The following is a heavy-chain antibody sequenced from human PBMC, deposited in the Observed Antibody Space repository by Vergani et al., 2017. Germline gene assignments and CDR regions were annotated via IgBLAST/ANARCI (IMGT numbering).Heavy chain of an antibody. Sequence: QVQLQQWGAGLLKPSETLSLTCAVYGGSFSGYYWSWIRQPPGKGLEWIGEINHSGSTNYNPSLKSRVTISVDTSKNQFSLKLSSVTAADTAVYYCARRAPYNTGSIAPKTPLGYFDYWGQGTLVTVSS. CDR3: ARRAPYNTGSIAPKTPLGYFDY. J-gene: IGHJ4*02. V-gene: IGHV4-34*01. CDR2: INHSGST. CDR1: GGSFSGYY. D-gene: IGHD3-10*01.